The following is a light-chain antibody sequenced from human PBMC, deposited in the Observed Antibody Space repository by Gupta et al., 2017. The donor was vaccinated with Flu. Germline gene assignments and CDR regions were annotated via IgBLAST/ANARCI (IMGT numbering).Light chain of an antibody. V-gene: IGKV3-20*01. Sequence: EIVLTQSPGTLSLSPGERATLSCRASQSVSTSYLAWYQQKPGLAPRLLMYATSTRATDTPDRFSGSGSGTDFTLTISRLEPEDFAVYYCQQYGSSSYSFGQGTKLEI. CDR2: ATS. J-gene: IGKJ2*03. CDR3: QQYGSSSYS. CDR1: QSVSTSY.